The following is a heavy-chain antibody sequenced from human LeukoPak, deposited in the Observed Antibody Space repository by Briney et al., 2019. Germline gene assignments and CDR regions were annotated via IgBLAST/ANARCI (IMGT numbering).Heavy chain of an antibody. CDR3: AKTHNWNYCLPI. CDR2: ISGSGGST. Sequence: PGGSLRLSCAASGFTFSSYAMHWVRQAPGKGLEWVSAISGSGGSTYYADSVKGRFTISRDNSKNTLYLQMNSLRAEDTAVYYCAKTHNWNYCLPIWGQGTMVTVSS. CDR1: GFTFSSYA. J-gene: IGHJ3*02. V-gene: IGHV3-23*01. D-gene: IGHD1-7*01.